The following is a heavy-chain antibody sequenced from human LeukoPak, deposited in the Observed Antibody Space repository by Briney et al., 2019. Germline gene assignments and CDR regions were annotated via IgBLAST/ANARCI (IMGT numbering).Heavy chain of an antibody. CDR3: ARTPHFYGSSGYYYYYGMDV. Sequence: ASVKVSCKASGGTFSSYAISWVRQAPGQGLEWMGRIIPILGIANYAQKFQGRVTITADKSTSTAYMELSSLRSEDTAVYYCARTPHFYGSSGYYYYYGMDVWGQGTTVTVSS. V-gene: IGHV1-69*04. CDR1: GGTFSSYA. J-gene: IGHJ6*02. CDR2: IIPILGIA. D-gene: IGHD3-22*01.